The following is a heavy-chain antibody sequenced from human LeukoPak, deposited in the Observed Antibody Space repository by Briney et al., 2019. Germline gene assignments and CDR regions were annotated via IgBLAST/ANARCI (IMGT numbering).Heavy chain of an antibody. D-gene: IGHD3-10*01. CDR2: ISAYNGNT. CDR3: ARDLTYYYGSGKNWFDP. J-gene: IGHJ5*02. Sequence: ASVKVSCKASGYTFSIYGISWVRQAPGQGLEWMGWISAYNGNTNYAQKLQGRVTMTTDTSTSTAYMELRSLRSDDTAVYYCARDLTYYYGSGKNWFDPWGQGTLVTVSS. CDR1: GYTFSIYG. V-gene: IGHV1-18*01.